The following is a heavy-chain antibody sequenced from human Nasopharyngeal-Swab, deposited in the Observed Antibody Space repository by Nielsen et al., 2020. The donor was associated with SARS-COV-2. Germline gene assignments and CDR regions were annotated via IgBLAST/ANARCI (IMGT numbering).Heavy chain of an antibody. V-gene: IGHV5-10-1*01. Sequence: GESVKISCEGSGYSFSNYWISWVRQVPGEGLEWMGKVDPRDSYTDYSPSLRGHVTISVDRSISTASLQWSSLKASDTAMYYCARQYQNYFGSGDYHGAFDIWGQGTMVTVSS. CDR2: VDPRDSYT. CDR1: GYSFSNYW. D-gene: IGHD3-10*01. J-gene: IGHJ3*02. CDR3: ARQYQNYFGSGDYHGAFDI.